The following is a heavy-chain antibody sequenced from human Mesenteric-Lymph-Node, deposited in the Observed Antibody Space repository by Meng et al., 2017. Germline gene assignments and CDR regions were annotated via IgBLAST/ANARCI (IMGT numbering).Heavy chain of an antibody. D-gene: IGHD3-22*01. J-gene: IGHJ3*02. V-gene: IGHV1-46*01. CDR3: ARDAMYYDSSGYSQDAFDI. CDR2: INPGGGST. Sequence: ASVKVSCKASGYTFTSYYMHWVRQAPGQGLEWMGIINPGGGSTSYAQKFQGRVTMTRDTSTSTVYMELSSLRSEDTAVYYCARDAMYYDSSGYSQDAFDIWGQGTMVTVSS. CDR1: GYTFTSYY.